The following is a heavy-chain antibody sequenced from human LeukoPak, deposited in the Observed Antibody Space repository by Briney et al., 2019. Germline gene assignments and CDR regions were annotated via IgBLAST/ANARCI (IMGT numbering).Heavy chain of an antibody. CDR1: GGSISSYY. J-gene: IGHJ3*02. Sequence: SETLYLTCTVSGGSISSYYWSWIRQPPGKGLEWIGYIYYSGSTNYNPSLKSRVTISVDTSKNQFSLKLSSVTAADTAVYYCARAPPYYYDSSGYLDAFDIWGQGTMVTVSS. CDR2: IYYSGST. CDR3: ARAPPYYYDSSGYLDAFDI. D-gene: IGHD3-22*01. V-gene: IGHV4-59*01.